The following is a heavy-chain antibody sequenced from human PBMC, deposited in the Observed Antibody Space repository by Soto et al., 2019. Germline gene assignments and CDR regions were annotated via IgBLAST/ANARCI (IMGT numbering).Heavy chain of an antibody. CDR3: ARLRVGGGYSGYEVTVSAFYYFDF. V-gene: IGHV4-39*01. CDR2: IYYSGST. J-gene: IGHJ4*02. D-gene: IGHD5-12*01. Sequence: QLQLQESGPGLVKPSETLSLTCTVSGGSISSSSYYWGWIRQPPGKGLEWIGSIYYSGSTYYNPSLRSSVTITVYASKIQFSIKLGSVTAADTAVYYCARLRVGGGYSGYEVTVSAFYYFDFWGQGTLVTVSS. CDR1: GGSISSSSYY.